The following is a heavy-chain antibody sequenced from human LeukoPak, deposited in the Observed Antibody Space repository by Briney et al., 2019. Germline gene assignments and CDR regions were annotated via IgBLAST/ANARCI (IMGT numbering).Heavy chain of an antibody. CDR3: ARPAHSSGYKDAFDI. CDR1: GGSISSSSYY. CDR2: IYYSGST. J-gene: IGHJ3*02. Sequence: SETLSLTCTVSGGSISSSSYYWGWIRQPPGKGLEWIGSIYYSGSTYYNPSLKSRVTISVDTSKNQFSLKLSSVTAADTAVYYCARPAHSSGYKDAFDIWGQGTMVTVSS. V-gene: IGHV4-39*01. D-gene: IGHD3-22*01.